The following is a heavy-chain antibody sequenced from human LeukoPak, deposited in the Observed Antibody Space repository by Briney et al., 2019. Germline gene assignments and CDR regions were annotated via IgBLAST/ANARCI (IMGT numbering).Heavy chain of an antibody. D-gene: IGHD6-19*01. CDR3: ARDGGSAWFLDY. CDR1: GFTFDDYA. V-gene: IGHV3-9*01. Sequence: PGRSLRLSCAASGFTFDDYAMHWVRQAPGKGLEWVSGISWNSGGIGYADSVKGRFTISRDNAKNSLYLQMNSLRAEDTAVYYCARDGGSAWFLDYWGQGTLVTVSS. CDR2: ISWNSGGI. J-gene: IGHJ4*02.